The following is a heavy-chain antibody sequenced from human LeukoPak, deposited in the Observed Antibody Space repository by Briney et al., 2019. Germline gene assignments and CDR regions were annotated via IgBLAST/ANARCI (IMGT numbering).Heavy chain of an antibody. CDR3: ARDLRYYYDSSGYYPYYFDY. CDR1: GFTFSSYS. D-gene: IGHD3-22*01. CDR2: ISSSSSYI. Sequence: GGSLRLSCAASGFTFSSYSMNWVRQAPGKGLEWVSSISSSSSYIYYADSVKGRFTISRDNAKNSLYLQMNSLRAEDTAVYYCARDLRYYYDSSGYYPYYFDYWGQGTLVTVSS. V-gene: IGHV3-21*01. J-gene: IGHJ4*02.